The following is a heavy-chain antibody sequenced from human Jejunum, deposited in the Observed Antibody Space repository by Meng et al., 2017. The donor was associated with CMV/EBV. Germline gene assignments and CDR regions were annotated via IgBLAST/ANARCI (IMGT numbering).Heavy chain of an antibody. Sequence: QSGPGLKKLAPSVKVSCKCFASTFPSHYFSWFRQAPGQGREWMVWISGYNGDTNYAQKFQGRVTMTTDTSTSTTYMELRSLKSDDTAVYFCARLVVVTSISGPRWFDPWGQGTLVTVSS. V-gene: IGHV1-18*04. D-gene: IGHD2-21*02. CDR2: ISGYNGDT. CDR3: ARLVVVTSISGPRWFDP. J-gene: IGHJ5*02. CDR1: ASTFPSHY.